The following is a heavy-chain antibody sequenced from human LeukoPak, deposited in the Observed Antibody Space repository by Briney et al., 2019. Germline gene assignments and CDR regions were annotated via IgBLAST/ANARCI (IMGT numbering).Heavy chain of an antibody. CDR3: ARDQSGYGYGHGRAFDI. D-gene: IGHD5-18*01. CDR2: IYYSGST. J-gene: IGHJ3*02. CDR1: GGSISSYY. V-gene: IGHV4-59*01. Sequence: SETLSLTCTVSGGSISSYYWSWIRQPPGKGLERIGYIYYSGSTNYNPSLKSRVTISVDTSKNQFSLKLSSVTAADTAVYYCARDQSGYGYGHGRAFDIWGQGTMVTVSS.